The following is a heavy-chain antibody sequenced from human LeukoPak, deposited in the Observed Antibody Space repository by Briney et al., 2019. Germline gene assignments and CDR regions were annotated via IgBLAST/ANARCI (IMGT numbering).Heavy chain of an antibody. D-gene: IGHD2-21*02. Sequence: SETLSLTCTVSGDSFSSRTYFWAWIRQPPGKGLEWIASIYYPGTTFYSPSLKSRVTISVDTSNHQLSLKMISVTAADTAVYYCARDHLCGGACSSDYDAFDVWGQGTVVTVSS. V-gene: IGHV4-39*07. CDR3: ARDHLCGGACSSDYDAFDV. J-gene: IGHJ3*01. CDR2: IYYPGTT. CDR1: GDSFSSRTYF.